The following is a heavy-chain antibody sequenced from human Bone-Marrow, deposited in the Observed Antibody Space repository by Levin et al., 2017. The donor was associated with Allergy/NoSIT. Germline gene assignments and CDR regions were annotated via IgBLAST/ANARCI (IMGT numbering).Heavy chain of an antibody. CDR1: GFTFSNAW. D-gene: IGHD1-26*01. CDR3: ITDLIRWGLTPYYFDY. J-gene: IGHJ4*02. V-gene: IGHV3-15*07. CDR2: IKSKTDGGTT. Sequence: GGSLRLSCAASGFTFSNAWMNWVRQAPGKGLEWVGRIKSKTDGGTTDYAAPVKGRFTISRDDSKNTLYLQMNSLKTEDTAVYYCITDLIRWGLTPYYFDYWGQGTLVTVSS.